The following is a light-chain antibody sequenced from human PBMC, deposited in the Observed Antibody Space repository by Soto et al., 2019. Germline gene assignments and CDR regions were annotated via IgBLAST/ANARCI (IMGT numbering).Light chain of an antibody. CDR2: EVS. CDR3: SSYAAINNLGV. V-gene: IGLV2-8*01. J-gene: IGLJ2*01. CDR1: SSDVGGYNY. Sequence: QPVLTQPPSASGSPGQSVTISCIGTSSDVGGYNYVSWYQQHPGKAPKLMIYEVSKRPSGVPDRFSGSKSGNTASLTVSGLQAEDEADYYCSSYAAINNLGVFGGGTKLTVL.